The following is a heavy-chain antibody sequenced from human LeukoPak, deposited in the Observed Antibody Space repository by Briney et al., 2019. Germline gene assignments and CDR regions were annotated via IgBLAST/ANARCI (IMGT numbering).Heavy chain of an antibody. CDR2: IYYSGST. CDR1: GGSISSYY. D-gene: IGHD5-18*01. CDR3: ARVADTAMTFDY. V-gene: IGHV4-59*01. J-gene: IGHJ4*02. Sequence: PSETLSLTCTVSGGSISSYYWGWIRQPPGKGLEWIGYIYYSGSTNYNPSLKSRVTISVDTSKNQFSLKLSSVTAADTAVYYCARVADTAMTFDYWGQGTLVTVSS.